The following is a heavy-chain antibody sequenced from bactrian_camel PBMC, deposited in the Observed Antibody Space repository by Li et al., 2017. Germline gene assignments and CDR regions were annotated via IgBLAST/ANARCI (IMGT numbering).Heavy chain of an antibody. CDR2: IMNDGKT. CDR3: AAEAVTVCPPEGSWFSY. V-gene: IGHV3S31*01. J-gene: IGHJ4*01. CDR1: GFAFSDYA. D-gene: IGHD6*01. Sequence: VQLVESGGGLVQPGGSLRLSCATSGFAFSDYAMSWVRQPLGKGPEWVSVIMNDGKTLYSESVKGRFTLSKDNANHTLYLQMTDLKPDDAARYICAAEAVTVCPPEGSWFSYWGQGTQVTVS.